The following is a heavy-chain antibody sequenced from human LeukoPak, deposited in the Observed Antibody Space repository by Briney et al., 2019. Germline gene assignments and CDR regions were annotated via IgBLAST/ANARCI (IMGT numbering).Heavy chain of an antibody. D-gene: IGHD5-12*01. CDR3: ASRMGYSGYDYGDYFDY. V-gene: IGHV4-39*01. CDR1: GGSISSSDSY. Sequence: SETLSLTCTVSGGSISSSDSYWGWIRQPPGKGLEWIGTIYFSGNMYYNPSLRSRVTISVDTSRIQFSLNLNSVTAADTAVYYCASRMGYSGYDYGDYFDYWGQGTLVTVSS. J-gene: IGHJ4*02. CDR2: IYFSGNM.